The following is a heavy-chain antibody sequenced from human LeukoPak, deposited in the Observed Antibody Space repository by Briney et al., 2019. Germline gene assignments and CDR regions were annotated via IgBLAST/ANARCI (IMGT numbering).Heavy chain of an antibody. Sequence: GGSLRLSCAASGFTFSSYAMSWVRQAPGKGLEWVSAISGSGGSTYYADSVKGRFTISRDNSKNTLYLQLNSLRAEDTAVYYCATLRSAFGVTGDFDYWGQGTLVTVSS. D-gene: IGHD2-21*02. CDR1: GFTFSSYA. CDR2: ISGSGGST. V-gene: IGHV3-23*01. CDR3: ATLRSAFGVTGDFDY. J-gene: IGHJ4*02.